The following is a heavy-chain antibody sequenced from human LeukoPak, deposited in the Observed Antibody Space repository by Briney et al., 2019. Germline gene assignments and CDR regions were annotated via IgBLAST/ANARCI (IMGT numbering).Heavy chain of an antibody. CDR2: NYYSGST. CDR1: GGSISSHY. V-gene: IGHV4-59*11. J-gene: IGHJ6*03. Sequence: SETLSLTCTVSGGSISSHYWSWIRQPPGKGLEWIGYNYYSGSTNYNPSLKSRVTISVDTSKNQFSLKLSSVTAADTAVYYCARGDYMDVWGKGTTVTASS. CDR3: ARGDYMDV.